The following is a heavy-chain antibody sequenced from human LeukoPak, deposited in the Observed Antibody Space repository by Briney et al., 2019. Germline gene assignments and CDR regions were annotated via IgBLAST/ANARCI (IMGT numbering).Heavy chain of an antibody. Sequence: GGSLRLSCAASGFTFSSYAMSWVRQAPGKGLEWVAVIWYDGSNKYYADSVKGRFTISRDNSKNTLYLQMNSLRAEDTAVYYCAKGGSGYDWDIDYWGQGTLVTVSS. V-gene: IGHV3-33*06. J-gene: IGHJ4*02. CDR1: GFTFSSYA. CDR2: IWYDGSNK. CDR3: AKGGSGYDWDIDY. D-gene: IGHD5-12*01.